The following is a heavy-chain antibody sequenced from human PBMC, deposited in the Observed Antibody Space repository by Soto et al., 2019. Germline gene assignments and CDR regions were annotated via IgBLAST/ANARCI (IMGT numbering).Heavy chain of an antibody. CDR2: IDYSGST. J-gene: IGHJ4*02. Sequence: QLQLQESGPGLVKPSETLSLTCSVSGGSISSSGHYWGWIRQPPGKGMEGIGSIDYSGSTDHNPSLKSRVTIPVDTSKNQFSLKLQSVTAADTAVYYCARTYSSSWSSWALFDLWGQGTLGTVS. CDR3: ARTYSSSWSSWALFDL. D-gene: IGHD6-13*01. CDR1: GGSISSSGHY. V-gene: IGHV4-39*01.